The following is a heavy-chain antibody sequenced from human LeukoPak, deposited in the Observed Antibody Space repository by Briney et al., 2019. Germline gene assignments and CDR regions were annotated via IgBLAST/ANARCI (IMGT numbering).Heavy chain of an antibody. CDR2: INSDGSST. CDR1: GFTFSSYW. J-gene: IGHJ3*02. V-gene: IGHV3-74*01. CDR3: ASYCSGGRCYWATDAFDI. Sequence: PGGSLRLSCAASGFTFSSYWMHWVRQAPGKGLVWVSRINSDGSSTSYADSVKGRFTISRDNAKNTLYLQMNSLRAEDTAVYYCASYCSGGRCYWATDAFDIWGQGTMVTVSS. D-gene: IGHD2-15*01.